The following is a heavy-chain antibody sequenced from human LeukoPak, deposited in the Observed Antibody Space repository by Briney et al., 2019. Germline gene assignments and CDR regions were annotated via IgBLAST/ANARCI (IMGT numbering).Heavy chain of an antibody. Sequence: GASVTVSCKASGYTFTSYAMHWVRQAPGQRLEWMGWINAGNGNTKYSQRFQGRVTITRDTSASTAYMELSSLRSEDTAVYYCARNLGMVRGVIRGYFDYWGQGTLVTVSS. CDR2: INAGNGNT. V-gene: IGHV1-3*01. CDR3: ARNLGMVRGVIRGYFDY. CDR1: GYTFTSYA. J-gene: IGHJ4*02. D-gene: IGHD3-10*01.